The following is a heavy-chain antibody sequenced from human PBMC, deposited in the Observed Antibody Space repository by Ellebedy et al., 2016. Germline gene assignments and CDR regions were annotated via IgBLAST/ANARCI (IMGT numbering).Heavy chain of an antibody. J-gene: IGHJ3*02. V-gene: IGHV4-39*07. Sequence: SETLSLTCTVSGGSISSSSYYWGWIRQPPRKGLEWIGSIYYSGSTYYNPSLKGRVTISVDTSKNQFSLKLSSVTAADTAVYYCAIAYSGSYQEGFDAFDIWGQGTMVTVSS. CDR1: GGSISSSSYY. CDR2: IYYSGST. D-gene: IGHD1-26*01. CDR3: AIAYSGSYQEGFDAFDI.